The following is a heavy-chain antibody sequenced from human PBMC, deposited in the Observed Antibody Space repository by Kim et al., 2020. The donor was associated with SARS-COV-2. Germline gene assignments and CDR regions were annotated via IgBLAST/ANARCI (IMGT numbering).Heavy chain of an antibody. CDR3: ATVGILTGYCRY. J-gene: IGHJ4*02. V-gene: IGHV3-23*05. Sequence: YYADSVKGRFTIFRDNSRNTLYLQMNSLRAEDTAIYYCATVGILTGYCRYWGQGTLVTVSS. D-gene: IGHD3-9*01.